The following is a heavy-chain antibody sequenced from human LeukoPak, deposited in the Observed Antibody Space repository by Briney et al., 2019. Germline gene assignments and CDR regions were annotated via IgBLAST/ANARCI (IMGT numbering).Heavy chain of an antibody. CDR1: AASFSNYY. D-gene: IGHD2-2*01. CDR2: VNHSGST. J-gene: IGHJ6*03. CDR3: VRTREFPAAYYYYYMDV. V-gene: IGHV4-34*01. Sequence: SETLSLTCAVYAASFSNYYWGWTRQPPGKGLEWIGEVNHSGSTTYNPSLKSRVTISVDTSKNQFSLKVSSVTAADTAVYYCVRTREFPAAYYYYYMDVWGKGTTVTVSS.